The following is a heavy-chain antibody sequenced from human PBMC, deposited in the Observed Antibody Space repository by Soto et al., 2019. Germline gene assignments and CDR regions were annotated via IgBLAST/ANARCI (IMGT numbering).Heavy chain of an antibody. CDR2: ISAYNGNT. V-gene: IGHV1-18*04. D-gene: IGHD1-26*01. J-gene: IGHJ4*03. CDR1: GYTFTSYG. Sequence: ASVKVSCKASGYTFTSYGISWVRQAPGQGLEWMGWISAYNGNTNYAQKLQGRVTMTTDTSTSTAYMELRSLRSDDTAVYYCASAHRGSYRCYFVCCDKRTLGTV. CDR3: ASAHRGSYRCYFVC.